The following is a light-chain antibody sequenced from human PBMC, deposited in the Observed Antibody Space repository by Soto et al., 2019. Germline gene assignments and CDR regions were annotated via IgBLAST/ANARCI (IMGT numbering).Light chain of an antibody. CDR2: EVS. CDR1: SSDVGGYKY. V-gene: IGLV2-14*01. Sequence: QSALTQPASVSGSPGQSITISCTGTSSDVGGYKYVSWYQQHPGKAPKLMIYEVSNRPSGVSNRFSGSKSGNTASLTNSGLQAEDEADYYCSSYTSSSTFYVFGTGTKVTVL. CDR3: SSYTSSSTFYV. J-gene: IGLJ1*01.